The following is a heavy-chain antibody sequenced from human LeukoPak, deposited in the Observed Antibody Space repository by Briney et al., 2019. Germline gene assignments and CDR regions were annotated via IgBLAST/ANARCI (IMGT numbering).Heavy chain of an antibody. Sequence: PGGSLRLSCAASGFTFSSYAMHWVRQAPGKGLVWVAVISYDGSNKYYADSVKGRFTISRDNSKNTLYLQMNSLRAEDTAVYYCARESGGSGSCYAYYYYGMDVWGQGTTVTVSS. CDR3: ARESGGSGSCYAYYYYGMDV. V-gene: IGHV3-30-3*01. D-gene: IGHD3-10*01. CDR2: ISYDGSNK. CDR1: GFTFSSYA. J-gene: IGHJ6*02.